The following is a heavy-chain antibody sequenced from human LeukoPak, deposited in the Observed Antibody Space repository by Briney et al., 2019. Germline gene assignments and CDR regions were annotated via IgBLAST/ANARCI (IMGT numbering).Heavy chain of an antibody. CDR3: AKDPPDYGDYVPDY. V-gene: IGHV3-30*18. Sequence: GSLRLSCAASGFTFSSFGMHWVRQAPGKGLEWVAVISYDGSNKYYADSVKGRFTISRDNSKNTLYLQMNSLRAEDTAVYYCAKDPPDYGDYVPDYWGQGTLVTVSS. CDR1: GFTFSSFG. CDR2: ISYDGSNK. J-gene: IGHJ4*02. D-gene: IGHD4-17*01.